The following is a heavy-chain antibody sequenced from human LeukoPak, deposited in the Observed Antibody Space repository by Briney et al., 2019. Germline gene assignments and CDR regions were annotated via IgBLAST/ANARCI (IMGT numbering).Heavy chain of an antibody. D-gene: IGHD2-2*01. Sequence: SETLSLTCAVYGGSFSGYYWSWLRQPPGKGLEWIGEINHSGSTNYNPSLKSRVTISVDTSKNQFSLKLSSVTAADTAVYYCARGYRNIVVVPAAHFDYWGQGTLVTVSS. CDR2: INHSGST. CDR3: ARGYRNIVVVPAAHFDY. J-gene: IGHJ4*02. V-gene: IGHV4-34*01. CDR1: GGSFSGYY.